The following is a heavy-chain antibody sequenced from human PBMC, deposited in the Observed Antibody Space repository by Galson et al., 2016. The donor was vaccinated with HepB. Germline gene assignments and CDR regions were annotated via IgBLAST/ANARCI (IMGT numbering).Heavy chain of an antibody. D-gene: IGHD2-21*02. CDR2: IYYSGST. CDR3: ARGSKETFCGGGCPYYFDS. V-gene: IGHV4-61*01. CDR1: GGSVRSGFYY. J-gene: IGHJ4*02. Sequence: LSLTCTVLGGSVRSGFYYWSWIRQPPGKGLEWIGYIYYSGSTNYNPSLKSRLTISVDTSKNQFSLKLRSVTAADTAVYFCARGSKETFCGGGCPYYFDSWGQGTLVTVSS.